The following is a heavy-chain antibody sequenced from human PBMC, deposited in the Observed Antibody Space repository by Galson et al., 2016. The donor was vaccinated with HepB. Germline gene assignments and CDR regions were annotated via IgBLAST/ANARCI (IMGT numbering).Heavy chain of an antibody. D-gene: IGHD3-10*01. CDR3: ARAVHGSGSYWDK. CDR1: GFTFTTYE. CDR2: ISSYGSTI. V-gene: IGHV3-48*03. J-gene: IGHJ4*02. Sequence: SLRLSCAASGFTFTTYEMTWVRQAPGKGLEWISYISSYGSTIYYAGAVKGRFTISRDNFKNTLYLHLNSLRAEETAVYYCARAVHGSGSYWDKWGQGTLVAVSS.